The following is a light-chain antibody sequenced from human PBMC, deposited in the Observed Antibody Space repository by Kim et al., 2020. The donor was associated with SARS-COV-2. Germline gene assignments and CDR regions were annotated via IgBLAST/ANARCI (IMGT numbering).Light chain of an antibody. Sequence: EIVLTQSPGTLSLSPGERATLSCRASQSVDSDYLAWYQQKPGRAPRLLIYGTSSRATGIPDRFSGSGSETDFTLTIGRLEPEDFAVYYCQQYGSSPYTFGQGTKLEI. CDR2: GTS. J-gene: IGKJ2*01. CDR1: QSVDSDY. CDR3: QQYGSSPYT. V-gene: IGKV3-20*01.